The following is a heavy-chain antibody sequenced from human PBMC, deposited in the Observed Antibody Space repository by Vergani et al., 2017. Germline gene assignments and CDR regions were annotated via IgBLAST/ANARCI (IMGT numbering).Heavy chain of an antibody. V-gene: IGHV3-48*02. CDR1: GFTFSSYS. D-gene: IGHD1-26*01. CDR3: ARDLPRWELLMGYFDY. CDR2: ISSSSSTL. Sequence: EVQLVESGGGLVQPGGSLRLPCAASGFTFSSYSMNWVRQAPGKGLEWVSYISSSSSTLYYADSVKGRFTISRDNAKNSLYLQMNSLRDEDTAVYYCARDLPRWELLMGYFDYWGQGTLVTVSS. J-gene: IGHJ4*02.